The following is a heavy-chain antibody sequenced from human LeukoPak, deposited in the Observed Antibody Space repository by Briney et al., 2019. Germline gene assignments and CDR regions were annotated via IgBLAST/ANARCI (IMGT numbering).Heavy chain of an antibody. V-gene: IGHV1-2*02. Sequence: ASVKVSCKASGYNFIANSIHWVRQAPGQGLEWMGWINPYDGATNYVQKFQGRLTMTRDTSITTAFMEVSGLRSDDTAVYYCARGSGNYFPFDYFPFDYWGQGSLVTVSS. CDR2: INPYDGAT. J-gene: IGHJ4*02. D-gene: IGHD1-26*01. CDR3: ARGSGNYFPFDYFPFDY. CDR1: GYNFIANS.